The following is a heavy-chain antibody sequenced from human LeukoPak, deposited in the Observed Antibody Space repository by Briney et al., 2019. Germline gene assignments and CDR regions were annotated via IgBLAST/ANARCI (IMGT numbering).Heavy chain of an antibody. CDR1: GFTFSSYA. J-gene: IGHJ3*02. CDR2: ISGSGGST. D-gene: IGHD3-22*01. Sequence: GGSLRLSCAASGFTFSSYAMSWVRQAPGKGLEWVSAISGSGGSTYYADSVKGRFTISRDNSKSTLYLQMNSLRAEDTAVYYCATYYYDSSGYRIDAFDIWGQGTMVTVSS. CDR3: ATYYYDSSGYRIDAFDI. V-gene: IGHV3-23*01.